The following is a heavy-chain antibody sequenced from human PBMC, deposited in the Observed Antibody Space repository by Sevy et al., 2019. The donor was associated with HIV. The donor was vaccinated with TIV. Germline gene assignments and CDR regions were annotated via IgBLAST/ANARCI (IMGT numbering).Heavy chain of an antibody. CDR2: ISGSGGST. Sequence: GESLKISCAASGFTFSSYAMSWVRQAPGKGLEWVSAISGSGGSTYYADSVKGRFTISRDNSKNTLYLQMNSLRAEDTAVYYCAKDGTGHGDYAFDIWGQGTMVTVSS. D-gene: IGHD4-17*01. J-gene: IGHJ3*02. V-gene: IGHV3-23*01. CDR1: GFTFSSYA. CDR3: AKDGTGHGDYAFDI.